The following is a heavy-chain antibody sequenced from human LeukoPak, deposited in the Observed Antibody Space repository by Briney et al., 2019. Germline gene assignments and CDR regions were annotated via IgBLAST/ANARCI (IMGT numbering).Heavy chain of an antibody. V-gene: IGHV4-34*01. CDR2: INHSGST. D-gene: IGHD3-3*01. J-gene: IGHJ4*02. CDR3: AREVYDFWSGPALDY. CDR1: GGSFSGYY. Sequence: SETLSLTCAVYGGSFSGYYWSWIRQPPGKGLEWIGEINHSGSTNYNPSLKSRVTISVDTSKNQFSLKLSSVTAADTAVYYCAREVYDFWSGPALDYWGQGTLVTVSS.